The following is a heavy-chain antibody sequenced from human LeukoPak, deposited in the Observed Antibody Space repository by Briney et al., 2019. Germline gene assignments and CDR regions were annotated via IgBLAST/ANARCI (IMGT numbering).Heavy chain of an antibody. CDR2: MWYDGSNK. Sequence: GGSLRLSCAASGFTFSSYGMHWVRQAPGKGLEWVAVMWYDGSNKYYADSVKGRFTISRDNSKNTLYLQMNSLRAEDTAVYYCARDQGIAVAGIESNWFDPWGQGTLVTVSS. J-gene: IGHJ5*02. D-gene: IGHD6-19*01. V-gene: IGHV3-33*01. CDR3: ARDQGIAVAGIESNWFDP. CDR1: GFTFSSYG.